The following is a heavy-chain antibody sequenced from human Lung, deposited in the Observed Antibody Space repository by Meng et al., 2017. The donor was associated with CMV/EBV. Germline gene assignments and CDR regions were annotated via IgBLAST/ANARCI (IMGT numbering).Heavy chain of an antibody. CDR2: ISYDGSNK. CDR3: ARDRPYCSSTSCYTTYYGMDV. V-gene: IGHV3-30-3*01. J-gene: IGHJ6*01. CDR1: GFTFSSYA. D-gene: IGHD2-2*02. Sequence: GESLKISCAASGFTFSSYAMHWVRQAPGKGLEWVAVISYDGSNKYYADSVKGRFTISRDNSKNTLYLQMNSLRAEDTAVHYCARDRPYCSSTSCYTTYYGMDVWGQGTTVTVSS.